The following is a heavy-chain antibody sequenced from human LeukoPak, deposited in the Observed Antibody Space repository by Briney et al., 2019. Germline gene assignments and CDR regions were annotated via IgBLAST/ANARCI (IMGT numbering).Heavy chain of an antibody. CDR2: ISSSSSYI. V-gene: IGHV3-21*01. CDR1: GFTFSSYS. J-gene: IGHJ4*02. Sequence: PGGSLRLSCAASGFTFSSYSMNWVRQAPGKGLEWVSSISSSSSYIYYADSVKGRFTISRDNAKNSLYLQMNSLRAEDTAVYYCAKDRQSLLYDYWGQGTLVTVSS. CDR3: AKDRQSLLYDY. D-gene: IGHD3-10*01.